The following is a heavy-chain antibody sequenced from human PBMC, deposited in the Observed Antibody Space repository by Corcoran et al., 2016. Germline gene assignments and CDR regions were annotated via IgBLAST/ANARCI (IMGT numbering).Heavy chain of an antibody. V-gene: IGHV4-39*07. J-gene: IGHJ4*02. Sequence: QLQLQESGPGLVKPSETLSLTCTVSGGSISSSSYYWGWIRQPPGKGLEWIGSIYYSGSTYYNPSLKSRVTISVDTSKNQLSLKLSSVTAADTAVYYCAREQLELQVGDYFDYWGQGTLVTVSS. CDR3: AREQLELQVGDYFDY. CDR2: IYYSGST. CDR1: GGSISSSSYY. D-gene: IGHD1-7*01.